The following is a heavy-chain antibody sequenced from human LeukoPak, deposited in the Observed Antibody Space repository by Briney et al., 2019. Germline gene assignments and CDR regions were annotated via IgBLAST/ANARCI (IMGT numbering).Heavy chain of an antibody. J-gene: IGHJ6*02. CDR3: ARALGSGRNDYYYYGMDV. V-gene: IGHV3-13*01. Sequence: GGSLRLSCAASGSTFSSYDMHWVRQATGKGLEWVSAIGTAGDTYYPGSVKGRFTIFRENAKNSLYLQMNSLRAGDTAVYYCARALGSGRNDYYYYGMDVWGQGTTVTVSS. CDR2: IGTAGDT. CDR1: GSTFSSYD. D-gene: IGHD3-10*01.